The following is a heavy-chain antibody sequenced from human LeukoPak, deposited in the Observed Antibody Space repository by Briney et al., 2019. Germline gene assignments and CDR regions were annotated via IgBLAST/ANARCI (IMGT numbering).Heavy chain of an antibody. J-gene: IGHJ4*02. CDR1: GFTFSSYG. CDR2: IWYDGTNK. V-gene: IGHV3-33*01. D-gene: IGHD3-22*01. CDR3: ARVLNDYDSSGFSAADC. Sequence: PGRSLRLSCAASGFTFSSYGMHWVRQAPGKGLEWVAVIWYDGTNKDYADSVKGRFTISRDNSKNMLYLQMNSLRAEDTAVYYCARVLNDYDSSGFSAADCWGQGTLVTVSS.